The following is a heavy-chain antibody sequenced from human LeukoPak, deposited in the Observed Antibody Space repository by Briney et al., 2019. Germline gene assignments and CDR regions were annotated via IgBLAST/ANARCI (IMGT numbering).Heavy chain of an antibody. CDR2: MNPNSGNT. Sequence: ASVEVSCKASGYTFTNYDINWVRQATGQGLEWMGWMNPNSGNTGYAQNFQGRVTMTRDTSIRTAYMELSSLRSEDTAVYYCATWNVAISGTGGDYWGQGTLVTVSS. J-gene: IGHJ4*02. CDR3: ATWNVAISGTGGDY. V-gene: IGHV1-8*01. CDR1: GYTFTNYD. D-gene: IGHD1-1*01.